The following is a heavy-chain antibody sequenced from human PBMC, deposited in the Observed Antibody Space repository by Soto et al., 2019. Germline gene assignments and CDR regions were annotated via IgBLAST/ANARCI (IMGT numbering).Heavy chain of an antibody. CDR2: IYWDDDK. CDR3: AISWGSSSGY. D-gene: IGHD6-6*01. J-gene: IGHJ4*02. V-gene: IGHV2-5*02. CDR1: GFSLSTSGVG. Sequence: QITLKESGPTLVKPTQTLTLTCTFSGFSLSTSGVGVGWIRQPPGKALEWLALIYWDDDKRYSPSLKSRLTTPKDTSKNQVVLTMTKMDPVDTATYYCAISWGSSSGYWGQGTLVTVSS.